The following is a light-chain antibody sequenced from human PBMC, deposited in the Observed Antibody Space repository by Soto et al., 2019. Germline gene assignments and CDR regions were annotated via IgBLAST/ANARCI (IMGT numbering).Light chain of an antibody. Sequence: QSALTQPASVSGSPGQSITISCTGTSSDVGAYNSVSWYQQHPGKAPRLMIYEVSNRASGVSDRFSASKSGNTASLTISGLQPGDEADYHCSSYTSRSTYVFGTGTKVTVL. J-gene: IGLJ1*01. CDR2: EVS. CDR1: SSDVGAYNS. CDR3: SSYTSRSTYV. V-gene: IGLV2-14*01.